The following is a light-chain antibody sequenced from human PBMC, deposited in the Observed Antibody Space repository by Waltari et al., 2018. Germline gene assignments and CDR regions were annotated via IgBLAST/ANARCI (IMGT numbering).Light chain of an antibody. CDR2: AAS. J-gene: IGKJ2*01. V-gene: IGKV1-39*01. CDR1: QNISTY. CDR3: QQSYTTHRN. Sequence: DIQMTQSPSSLSASVGDRVTITCRASQNISTYLNSYQQKPGKAPNVLIYAASSLQSGITLRFSGSGSGTHFTITINSLQPEYFATYYCQQSYTTHRNFGQGTNLQIK.